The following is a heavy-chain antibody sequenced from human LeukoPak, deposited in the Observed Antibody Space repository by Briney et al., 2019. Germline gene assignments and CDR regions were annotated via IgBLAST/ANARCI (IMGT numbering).Heavy chain of an antibody. V-gene: IGHV3-30*04. CDR1: GFTFSRYA. J-gene: IGHJ4*02. D-gene: IGHD3-10*01. CDR3: ARGSNYGDPDDY. CDR2: ISYDGSNK. Sequence: GGSLRLSCAASGFTFSRYAMVWVRRAPGKGLEGVAVISYDGSNKYYADSVKGRFTISRDNAKNSLYLQMKSLRAEDTVVYYCARGSNYGDPDDYWGQGTLVTVSS.